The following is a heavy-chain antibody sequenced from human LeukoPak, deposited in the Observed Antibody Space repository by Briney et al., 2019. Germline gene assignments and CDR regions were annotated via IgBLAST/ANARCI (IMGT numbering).Heavy chain of an antibody. CDR3: ARDTGGYLDY. D-gene: IGHD2-15*01. V-gene: IGHV3-30-3*01. J-gene: IGHJ4*02. CDR2: ISSDGVNK. CDR1: GFTFSTYV. Sequence: GGSLRLSCAASGFTFSTYVIHWVRQAPGKGLEWLAVISSDGVNKYYIDSVKGRFTISRDNSMNTVVLQMNNLRPEDTAVYYCARDTGGYLDYWGQGTLVTVSS.